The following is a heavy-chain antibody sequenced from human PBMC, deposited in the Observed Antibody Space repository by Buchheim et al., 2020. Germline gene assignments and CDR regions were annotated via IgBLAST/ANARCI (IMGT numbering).Heavy chain of an antibody. J-gene: IGHJ4*02. V-gene: IGHV4-31*03. CDR3: ARSPEEYYDSSGPAQYFDY. Sequence: QVQLQESGPGLVKPSQTLSLTCTVSGGSISSGGYYWSWIRQHPGKGLEWIWYIYYRGSTYYNPSLQSRVTISVDTSKNQFSLKLSSVTAADTAVYDCARSPEEYYDSSGPAQYFDYWGQGTL. D-gene: IGHD3-22*01. CDR2: IYYRGST. CDR1: GGSISSGGYY.